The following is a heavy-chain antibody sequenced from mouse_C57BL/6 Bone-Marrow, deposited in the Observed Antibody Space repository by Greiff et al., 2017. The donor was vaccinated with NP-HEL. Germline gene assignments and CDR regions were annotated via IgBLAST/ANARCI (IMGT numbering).Heavy chain of an antibody. D-gene: IGHD1-1*01. J-gene: IGHJ3*01. CDR3: ARRLLLLLRGGAY. V-gene: IGHV1-9*01. CDR2: ILPGSGST. Sequence: QVQLQQSGAELMKPGASVKLSCKATGYTFTGYWIEWVKQRPGHGLEWIGEILPGSGSTNYNEKFKGKATFTADTSSNTAYMQLSSLTTEDSAIYYCARRLLLLLRGGAYWGQGTLVTVSA. CDR1: GYTFTGYW.